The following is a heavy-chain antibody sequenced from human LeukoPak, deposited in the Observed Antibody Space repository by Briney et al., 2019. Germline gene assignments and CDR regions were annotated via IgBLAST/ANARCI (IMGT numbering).Heavy chain of an antibody. V-gene: IGHV3-7*01. CDR1: GFTFXXXX. Sequence: RLSCXASGFTFXXXXXGWVRXAXGXGLXWVANIKQDGSETYYVDSVKGRFTISRDNAKNSLYIQMSSLRAEDTAVYYCAKWGYSXGXPYFDYWGQGTLVTVSS. CDR2: IKQDGSET. CDR3: AKWGYSXGXPYFDY. J-gene: IGHJ4*02. D-gene: IGHD6-19*01.